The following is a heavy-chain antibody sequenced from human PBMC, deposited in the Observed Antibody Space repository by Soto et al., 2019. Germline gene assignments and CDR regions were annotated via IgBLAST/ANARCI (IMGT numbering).Heavy chain of an antibody. J-gene: IGHJ5*02. CDR2: MNPNSGNT. Sequence: ASVKVSCKASGYTFTSYDINWVRQATGQGLEWMGWMNPNSGNTGYAQKFQGRVTMTRNTSISTAYMELSSLRSGDTAVYYCARGSACRSQQNWFDPWGQGILVTVSS. V-gene: IGHV1-8*01. CDR1: GYTFTSYD. CDR3: ARGSACRSQQNWFDP.